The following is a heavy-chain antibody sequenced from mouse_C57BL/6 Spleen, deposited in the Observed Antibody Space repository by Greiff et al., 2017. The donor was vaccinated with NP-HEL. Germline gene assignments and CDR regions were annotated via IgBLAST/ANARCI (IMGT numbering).Heavy chain of an antibody. D-gene: IGHD3-2*02. CDR2: IDPSDSYT. V-gene: IGHV1-50*01. CDR1: GHTFTSYW. J-gene: IGHJ1*03. CDR3: ARRGWDWYFDV. Sequence: QVQLQQPGAELVKPGASVKLSCKASGHTFTSYWMQWVKQRPGQGLEWIGEIDPSDSYTNYNQKFKGKATLTVDTSSSTAYMQLSSLTSEDSAVYYCARRGWDWYFDVWGTGTTVTVSS.